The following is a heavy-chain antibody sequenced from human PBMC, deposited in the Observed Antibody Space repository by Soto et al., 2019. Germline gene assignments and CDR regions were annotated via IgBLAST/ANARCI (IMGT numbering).Heavy chain of an antibody. Sequence: TLSRTCTVSGGSMTTSGDYWSWIRQHPVKVLEWIGYISHTGITDYNPSLKSRLTLSIYTSKHQFSLEMSSVTAADTAVYYCATVSDDYYHGWFGPWGQGTPVTVSS. V-gene: IGHV4-31*03. CDR2: ISHTGIT. CDR1: GGSMTTSGDY. CDR3: ATVSDDYYHGWFGP. J-gene: IGHJ5*02. D-gene: IGHD2-21*02.